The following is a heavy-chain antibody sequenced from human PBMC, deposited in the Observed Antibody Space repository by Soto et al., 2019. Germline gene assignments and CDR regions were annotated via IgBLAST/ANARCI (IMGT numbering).Heavy chain of an antibody. CDR3: ASGQPQDYCSGGICYSLAYYYYGMDV. Sequence: QVQLVQSGAEVKKPGSSVKVSCKASGGTFSSYAISWVRQAPGQGLEWMVGVIPIFGTATYAQKFQGRVTINADESPSTAYMELSSLRSEDTAVYYCASGQPQDYCSGGICYSLAYYYYGMDVWGQGTTVTVSS. CDR1: GGTFSSYA. CDR2: VIPIFGTA. D-gene: IGHD2-15*01. J-gene: IGHJ6*02. V-gene: IGHV1-69*01.